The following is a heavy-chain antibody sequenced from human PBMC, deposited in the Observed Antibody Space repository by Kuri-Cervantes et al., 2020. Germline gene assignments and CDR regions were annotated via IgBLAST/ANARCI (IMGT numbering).Heavy chain of an antibody. CDR2: IYYSGST. CDR1: GGSISSGGYS. CDR3: ARVPFTGYYFDY. V-gene: IGHV4-61*08. D-gene: IGHD2-8*02. Sequence: GSLRLSCAVSGGSISSGGYSWSWIRQPPGKGLEWIGYIYYSGSTNYNPSLKSRVTISVDTSKNQFSLKLSSVTAADTAVYYCARVPFTGYYFDYWGQGTLVTVSS. J-gene: IGHJ4*02.